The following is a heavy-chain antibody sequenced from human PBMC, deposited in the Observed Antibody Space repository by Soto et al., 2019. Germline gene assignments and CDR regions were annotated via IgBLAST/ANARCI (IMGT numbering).Heavy chain of an antibody. Sequence: GASVKVSCKASGYTFTSYYMHWVRQAPGQGLEWMGIINPSGGSTSYAQKFQGRVTMTRDTSTSTVYMELSSLRSEDTAVYYCARSGHLDYTWYSGVYNWFDPWGQGTLVTVSS. D-gene: IGHD4-4*01. CDR1: GYTFTSYY. J-gene: IGHJ5*02. V-gene: IGHV1-46*03. CDR2: INPSGGST. CDR3: ARSGHLDYTWYSGVYNWFDP.